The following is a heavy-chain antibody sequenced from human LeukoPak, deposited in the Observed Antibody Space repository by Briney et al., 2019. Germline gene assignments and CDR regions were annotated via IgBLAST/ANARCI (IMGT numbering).Heavy chain of an antibody. Sequence: SSETLSLTRTVTGGSINSYYWSWIRQPPGKGLEWIGYIYYSGSTNYNPSLKSRVTISVDTSKNQFSLKLSSVTAADTAVYYCARDNWNYGSSMDVWGQGTTVTVSS. CDR1: GGSINSYY. V-gene: IGHV4-59*01. CDR3: ARDNWNYGSSMDV. J-gene: IGHJ6*02. CDR2: IYYSGST. D-gene: IGHD1-7*01.